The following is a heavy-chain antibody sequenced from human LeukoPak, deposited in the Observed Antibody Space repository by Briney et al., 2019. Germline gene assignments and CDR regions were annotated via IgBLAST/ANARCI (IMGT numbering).Heavy chain of an antibody. V-gene: IGHV4-59*01. CDR1: GGSISSYY. J-gene: IGHJ4*02. Sequence: PSETLSLTCTASGGSISSYYWSWIRQPPGKGLEWIGYIYYSGSTNYNPSLKSRVTISVDTSKNQFSLKLSSVTAADTAVYYCARAGRWSGYYLHQYYFDYWGQGTLVTVSS. D-gene: IGHD3-3*01. CDR3: ARAGRWSGYYLHQYYFDY. CDR2: IYYSGST.